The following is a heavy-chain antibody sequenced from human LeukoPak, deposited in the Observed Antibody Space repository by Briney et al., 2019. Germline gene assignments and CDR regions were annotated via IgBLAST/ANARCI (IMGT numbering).Heavy chain of an antibody. CDR2: IYYSGST. CDR1: GGSISSDY. Sequence: SETLSLTCTVSGGSISSDYWSWIRQPPGKGLEWIGYIYYSGSTNYNPSLKSRVTISLDTSKNQFSLKLSSVTAADTAVYYCAGHHPRNTVDFWGQGTLVTVSS. J-gene: IGHJ4*02. V-gene: IGHV4-59*08. CDR3: AGHHPRNTVDF. D-gene: IGHD2/OR15-2a*01.